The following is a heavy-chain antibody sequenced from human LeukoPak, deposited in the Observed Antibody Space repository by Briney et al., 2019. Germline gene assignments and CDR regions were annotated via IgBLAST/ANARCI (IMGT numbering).Heavy chain of an antibody. D-gene: IGHD6-13*01. CDR1: GFSFTSYW. V-gene: IGHV5-51*01. Sequence: PGDSLKISCKGSGFSFTSYWIGWVRQVPGKGLEWMGMIYPVDSDTRYSPYFQGQVTISADKSISTAYLKWSSLKASDTAMYYCARQGMKQQRVRDYYYGMDVWGKGTTVTVPS. J-gene: IGHJ6*04. CDR3: ARQGMKQQRVRDYYYGMDV. CDR2: IYPVDSDT.